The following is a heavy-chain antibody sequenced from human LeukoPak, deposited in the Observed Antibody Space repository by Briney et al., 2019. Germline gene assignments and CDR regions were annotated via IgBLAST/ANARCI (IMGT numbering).Heavy chain of an antibody. V-gene: IGHV4-34*01. D-gene: IGHD6-13*01. Sequence: SETLSLTCAVYGGSFSGYYWSWIRQPPGKGLEWIGEINHSGSTNYNPSLKSRVTISVDTSKNQFSLKLSSVTAADTAVYYCARGRGSSWYWGVHWFDPWGQGTLVTVSS. CDR1: GGSFSGYY. CDR2: INHSGST. CDR3: ARGRGSSWYWGVHWFDP. J-gene: IGHJ5*02.